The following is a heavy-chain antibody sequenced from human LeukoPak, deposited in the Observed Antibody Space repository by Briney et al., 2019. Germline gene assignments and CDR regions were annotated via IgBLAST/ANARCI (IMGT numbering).Heavy chain of an antibody. CDR1: GGSFNGYY. D-gene: IGHD5-12*01. Sequence: SETLSLTCAVYGGSFNGYYWSWIRQPPGKGLEWIGEINHGGSTNYNPSLKSRVTISVDTSKNQYSLKLSSVTAADTAVYYCARVGLGGYDSYDAFDIWGQGTMVTVSS. CDR2: INHGGST. V-gene: IGHV4-34*01. J-gene: IGHJ3*02. CDR3: ARVGLGGYDSYDAFDI.